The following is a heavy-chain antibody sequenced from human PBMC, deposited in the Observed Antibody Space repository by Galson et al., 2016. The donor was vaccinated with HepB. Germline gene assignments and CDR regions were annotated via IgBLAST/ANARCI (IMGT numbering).Heavy chain of an antibody. J-gene: IGHJ4*02. V-gene: IGHV3-30*18. D-gene: IGHD1-7*01. Sequence: SLRLSCAASGFTFSTYAMHWVRQAPGKGPEWVAVISYDGSYKFYADSVKGRFTISRDNSKNTLYLQMNSPRAEDTAVYYCAKSGGRELLTYFNYWGQGTLVTVSS. CDR3: AKSGGRELLTYFNY. CDR2: ISYDGSYK. CDR1: GFTFSTYA.